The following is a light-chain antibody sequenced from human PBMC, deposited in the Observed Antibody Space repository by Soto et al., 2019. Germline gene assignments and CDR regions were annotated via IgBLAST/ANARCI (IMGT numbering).Light chain of an antibody. CDR1: QTVSDNY. Sequence: ETVLTQSPGTLSLSPGEIATLSCRASQTVSDNYLAWYQHKAGQAPRLLISGVSSRDAGIPDRFSGSGSGTDFTLTISRLEPEDFALYYCQQYGNSPMTFGQGTRLEIK. CDR3: QQYGNSPMT. V-gene: IGKV3-20*01. J-gene: IGKJ5*01. CDR2: GVS.